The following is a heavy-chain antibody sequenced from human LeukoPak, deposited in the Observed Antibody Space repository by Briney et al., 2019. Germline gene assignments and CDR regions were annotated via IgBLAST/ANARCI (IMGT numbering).Heavy chain of an antibody. CDR3: ARSYGGNFDY. J-gene: IGHJ4*02. CDR1: GYSISTDYY. V-gene: IGHV4-38-2*02. Sequence: SETLSLTCTVSGYSISTDYYWGWIRQPPGKGLEWIGSISHSGSTSYNPSLKSRVTISVDTSKNQFSLKLSSVTAADTAVYYCARSYGGNFDYWGQGTLVTVSS. CDR2: ISHSGST. D-gene: IGHD4-23*01.